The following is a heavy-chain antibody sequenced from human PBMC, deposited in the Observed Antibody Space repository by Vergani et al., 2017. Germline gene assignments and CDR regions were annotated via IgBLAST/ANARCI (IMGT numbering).Heavy chain of an antibody. J-gene: IGHJ5*02. V-gene: IGHV4-34*01. Sequence: QVQLQQWGAGLLKPSETLSLTCAVYGGSFSGYYWSWIRQPPGKGLEWIGEINHSGSTNYNPSLKSRVTISVDTSKNQFSLKLSSVTAADTAVYYCARHDCSSTSCYAVTMVRFHNWFDPWGQGTLVTVSS. CDR2: INHSGST. CDR3: ARHDCSSTSCYAVTMVRFHNWFDP. CDR1: GGSFSGYY. D-gene: IGHD2-2*01.